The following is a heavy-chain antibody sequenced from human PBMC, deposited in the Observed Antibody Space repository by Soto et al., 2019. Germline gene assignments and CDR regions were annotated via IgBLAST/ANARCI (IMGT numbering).Heavy chain of an antibody. CDR1: GFTFSSYC. D-gene: IGHD6-19*01. J-gene: IGHJ4*02. CDR3: AKAISSGWYFFLDY. CDR2: ISGSGGST. Sequence: PGGSLILSCAASGFTFSSYCMSWVRQAPGKGLEWVSAISGSGGSTYYADSVKGRFTISRDNSKNTLYLQMNSLRAEDTAVYYCAKAISSGWYFFLDYWGQGTLVTVSS. V-gene: IGHV3-23*01.